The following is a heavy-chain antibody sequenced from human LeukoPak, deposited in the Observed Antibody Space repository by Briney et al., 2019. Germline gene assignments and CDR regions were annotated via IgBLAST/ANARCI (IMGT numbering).Heavy chain of an antibody. CDR2: IYYSGST. Sequence: SETLSLTCTVSGGSISSYYWSWIRQPPGKGLEWIGYIYYSGSTNYNPSLKSRVTISVDTSKNQFSLKLSSVTAADTAVYYCARTRDSSGYYYGDDAFDIWGQGTMVTVSS. V-gene: IGHV4-59*01. CDR1: GGSISSYY. D-gene: IGHD3-22*01. CDR3: ARTRDSSGYYYGDDAFDI. J-gene: IGHJ3*02.